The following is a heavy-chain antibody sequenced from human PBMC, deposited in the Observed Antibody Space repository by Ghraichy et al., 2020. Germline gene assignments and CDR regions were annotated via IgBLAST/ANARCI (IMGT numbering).Heavy chain of an antibody. CDR3: VRADYSGSGLSWFDP. V-gene: IGHV3-21*01. Sequence: GESLNISCVASGFSFSSYNMNWVRQPPGKGLEWVSSITGGSSYIDYADSVKGRFTISRDNAQNALVLQMNSLRVDDTAVYYCVRADYSGSGLSWFDPWGQGTLVTVSS. J-gene: IGHJ5*02. D-gene: IGHD3-10*01. CDR1: GFSFSSYN. CDR2: ITGGSSYI.